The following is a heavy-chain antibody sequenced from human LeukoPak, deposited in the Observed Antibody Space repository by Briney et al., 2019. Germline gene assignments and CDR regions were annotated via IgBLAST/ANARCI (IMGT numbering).Heavy chain of an antibody. CDR2: IFDNRNT. D-gene: IGHD7-27*01. J-gene: IGHJ4*02. V-gene: IGHV4-59*01. Sequence: SETLSLTCTVSGDSISSYYWSWIRQPPGKGLEWIGYIFDNRNTKYNPSLKSRVSLSLDTSKNEFSLKLSSVTAADTAVYYCARLTGGYPYYFDYWGQGTLVTVSS. CDR1: GDSISSYY. CDR3: ARLTGGYPYYFDY.